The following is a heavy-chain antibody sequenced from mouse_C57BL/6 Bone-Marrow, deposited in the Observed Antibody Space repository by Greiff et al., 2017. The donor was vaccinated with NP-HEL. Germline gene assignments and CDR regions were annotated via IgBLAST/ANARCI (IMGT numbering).Heavy chain of an antibody. CDR1: GFTFSDYG. CDR2: ISNLAYSI. CDR3: ARRGGPGAMDY. V-gene: IGHV5-15*04. Sequence: DVKLVESGGGLVQPGGSLKLSCAASGFTFSDYGMAWVRQAPRKGPEWVAFISNLAYSIYYADTVTGGFTISRENAKNTLYLEMSSLRSEDTAMYYCARRGGPGAMDYWGQGTSVTVSS. J-gene: IGHJ4*01.